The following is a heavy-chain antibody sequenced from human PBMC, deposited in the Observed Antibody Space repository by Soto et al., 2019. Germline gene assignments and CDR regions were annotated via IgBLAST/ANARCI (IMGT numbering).Heavy chain of an antibody. V-gene: IGHV4-39*01. D-gene: IGHD6-13*01. CDR1: GGAINSTVYY. J-gene: IGHJ6*02. CDR2: SNYGGPT. CDR3: ARHGAYSTSVYYYYGMDV. Sequence: LSLTCTVSGGAINSTVYYWGWIRQPPGKGLEWIGSSNYGGPTYYSPSLQSRVTISLDTAKNHFSLNLRSATAADTAVYYCARHGAYSTSVYYYYGMDVWGQGTTVTVSS.